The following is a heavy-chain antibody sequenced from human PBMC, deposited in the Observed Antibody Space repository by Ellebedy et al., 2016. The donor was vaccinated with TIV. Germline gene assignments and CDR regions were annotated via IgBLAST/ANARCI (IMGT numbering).Heavy chain of an antibody. Sequence: MPSETLSLTCAVYGGSFSGYYWSWIRQPPGKGLEWIGEINHSGSTNYNPSLKSRVTISVDTSKNQFSLKLSSVTAADTAVYYCARDVGGSYFDYWGQGTLVTVSS. V-gene: IGHV4-34*01. J-gene: IGHJ4*02. CDR3: ARDVGGSYFDY. D-gene: IGHD1-26*01. CDR1: GGSFSGYY. CDR2: INHSGST.